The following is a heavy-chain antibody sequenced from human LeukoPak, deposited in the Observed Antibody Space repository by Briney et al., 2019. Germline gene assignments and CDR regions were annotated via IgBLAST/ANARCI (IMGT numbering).Heavy chain of an antibody. CDR2: MNPNSGNT. V-gene: IGHV1-8*02. CDR3: ATMSAPDAFDI. Sequence: GASVKVSCKASGYTFTSYDINWVRQATGQGLEWMGWMNPNSGNTGYAQKFQGRVTMTEDTSTDTAYMELSSLRSEDTAVYYCATMSAPDAFDIWGQGTMVTVSS. CDR1: GYTFTSYD. D-gene: IGHD1/OR15-1a*01. J-gene: IGHJ3*02.